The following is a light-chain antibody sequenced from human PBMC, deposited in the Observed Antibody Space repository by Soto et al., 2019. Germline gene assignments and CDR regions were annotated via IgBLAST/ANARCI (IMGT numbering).Light chain of an antibody. CDR1: RSNIGSNT. V-gene: IGLV1-44*01. CDR3: ATWDDSLNGGV. CDR2: SNT. Sequence: QSVLTQPPSASGTPGQRVTISCSGSRSNIGSNTVSWYQQLPGTAPKLLIYSNTLRPSGVPDRFSGSKSGTSASLAISGLQSEDAAEYYCATWDDSLNGGVFGGGTKLTVL. J-gene: IGLJ3*02.